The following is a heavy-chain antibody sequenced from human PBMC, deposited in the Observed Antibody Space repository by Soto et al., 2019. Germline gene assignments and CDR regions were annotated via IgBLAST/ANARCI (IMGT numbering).Heavy chain of an antibody. D-gene: IGHD3-22*01. Sequence: SVKVSCKASGGTFSSYTIRLVRQAPGQGLEWMGGIIPIFGTANYAQKFQGRVTITADESTSTAYMELSSLRSEDTAVYYCGREDVSSGYLCWGQGTLVTVSS. J-gene: IGHJ4*02. CDR1: GGTFSSYT. CDR3: GREDVSSGYLC. CDR2: IIPIFGTA. V-gene: IGHV1-69*13.